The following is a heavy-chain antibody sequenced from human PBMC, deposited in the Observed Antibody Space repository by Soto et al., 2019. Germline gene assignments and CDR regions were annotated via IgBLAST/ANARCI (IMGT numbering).Heavy chain of an antibody. CDR3: ARTFDTITYYFDY. D-gene: IGHD3-9*01. V-gene: IGHV3-30-3*01. J-gene: IGHJ4*02. CDR2: ISFDGNSL. Sequence: GGSLRLSCAASQFSFRSYAMHWIRQSPGKGLEWVAVISFDGNSLHYADSVRDRFTISRDNSKNTLYLQMNNLRPEDTAVYYCARTFDTITYYFDYWGQGTVVTVSS. CDR1: QFSFRSYA.